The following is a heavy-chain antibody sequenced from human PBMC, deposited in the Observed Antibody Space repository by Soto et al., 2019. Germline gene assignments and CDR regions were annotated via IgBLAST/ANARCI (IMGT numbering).Heavy chain of an antibody. CDR2: IYYTGRT. V-gene: IGHV4-59*01. CDR1: GGSITSDY. CDR3: ARGAAAGTRWTFDY. D-gene: IGHD6-13*01. J-gene: IGHJ4*02. Sequence: QVQLQESGPGLVKSSETLSLTCTVSGGSITSDYWSWIRQPPGKGLEWIGYIYYTGRTNYNPSLESRVTISVDTSKNQFFLRLTSVTAADTALYYCARGAAAGTRWTFDYWGQGTRVTVSS.